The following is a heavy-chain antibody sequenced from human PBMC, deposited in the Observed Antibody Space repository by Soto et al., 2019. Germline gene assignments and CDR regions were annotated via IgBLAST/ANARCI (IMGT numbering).Heavy chain of an antibody. CDR1: GGSISSYY. D-gene: IGHD6-19*01. Sequence: PSETLSLTCTVSGGSISSYYWSWIRQPPGKGLEWIGYIYYSGSTNYNPSLKSRVTISVDTSKNQFSLKLSSVTAADTAVYYCARGRSGWNHAFDIWGQGTMVTVSS. V-gene: IGHV4-59*08. CDR2: IYYSGST. CDR3: ARGRSGWNHAFDI. J-gene: IGHJ3*02.